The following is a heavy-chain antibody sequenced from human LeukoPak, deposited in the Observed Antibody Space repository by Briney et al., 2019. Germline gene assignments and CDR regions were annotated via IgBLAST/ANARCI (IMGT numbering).Heavy chain of an antibody. Sequence: SQTLSLTCAVSGGSISSGGYSWSWIRQPPGKGLEWIGYIYHSGSTYYNPSLKSRVTISVDRSKNQFSLKLSSVTAADTAVYYCARDQHRYYYGSGIVWFDPWGQGTLVTVSS. CDR2: IYHSGST. CDR1: GGSISSGGYS. CDR3: ARDQHRYYYGSGIVWFDP. V-gene: IGHV4-30-2*01. D-gene: IGHD3-10*01. J-gene: IGHJ5*02.